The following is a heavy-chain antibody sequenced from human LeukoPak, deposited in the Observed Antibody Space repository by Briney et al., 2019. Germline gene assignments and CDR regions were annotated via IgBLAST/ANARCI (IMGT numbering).Heavy chain of an antibody. V-gene: IGHV4-4*07. Sequence: SETLSLTCTVSGGSISSYYWSWIRQPAGKGLEWIGRIYSSGSTNYNPSLKSRVTMPVDTSKNQFSLKLSSVTAADTAVYYCARGQYHLLYWYFDLWGRGTLVTVSS. CDR3: ARGQYHLLYWYFDL. CDR1: GGSISSYY. CDR2: IYSSGST. J-gene: IGHJ2*01. D-gene: IGHD2-2*01.